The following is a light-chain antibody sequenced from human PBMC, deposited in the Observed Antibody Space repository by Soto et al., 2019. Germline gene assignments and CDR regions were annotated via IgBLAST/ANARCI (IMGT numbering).Light chain of an antibody. CDR3: HQYNSYWT. Sequence: DIQMTQSPSTLSASVGDRVTITCRASQSISSWLAWYQQKPGKAPKLLIYKASSLESGVPSRFSGSGSGTEFTLTISSLHPDDFSTYYCHQYNSYWTFGQGTKVDIK. CDR1: QSISSW. J-gene: IGKJ1*01. V-gene: IGKV1-5*03. CDR2: KAS.